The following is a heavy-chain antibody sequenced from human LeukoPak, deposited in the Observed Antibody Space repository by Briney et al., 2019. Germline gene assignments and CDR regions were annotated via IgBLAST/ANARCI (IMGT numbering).Heavy chain of an antibody. CDR3: ARYYDFWSGQTRNWFDP. Sequence: GSSVKVSCKASGGTLSSYAISWVRQAPGQGLEWMGGIIPIFGTANYAQKFKGRVTITADESTSTAYMELSSLRSEDTAVYYCARYYDFWSGQTRNWFDPWGQGTLVTVSS. CDR2: IIPIFGTA. V-gene: IGHV1-69*01. J-gene: IGHJ5*02. CDR1: GGTLSSYA. D-gene: IGHD3-3*01.